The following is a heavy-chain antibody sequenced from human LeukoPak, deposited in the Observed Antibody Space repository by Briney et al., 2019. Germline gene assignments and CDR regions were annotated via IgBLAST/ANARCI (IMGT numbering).Heavy chain of an antibody. CDR3: ARDLPFKAGFGEFTHYYMDV. CDR1: GYTFTSYY. D-gene: IGHD3-10*01. V-gene: IGHV1-46*01. CDR2: INPSGGST. J-gene: IGHJ6*03. Sequence: ASVKVSCKASGYTFTSYYMHWVRQAPGQGLEWMGIINPSGGSTSYAQKFQGRVSLTRDMSTSTVYMELSSLRSEDTAVYYCARDLPFKAGFGEFTHYYMDVWGKGTTVTVSS.